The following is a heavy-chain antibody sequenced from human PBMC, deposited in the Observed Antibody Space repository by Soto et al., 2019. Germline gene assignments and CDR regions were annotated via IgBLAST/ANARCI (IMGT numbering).Heavy chain of an antibody. CDR1: GFSLSTSGVG. CDR2: IYWDDDK. J-gene: IGHJ4*02. D-gene: IGHD3-10*01. Sequence: QITLKESGPPLVKPTQTLTLTCTFSGFSLSTSGVGVGWIRQPPGKALEWLALIYWDDDKRYSPSLKSRLTITKDTSKNQVVLTMTNMDPVDTATYYCAHTETMVRGSDYWGQGTLVTVSS. CDR3: AHTETMVRGSDY. V-gene: IGHV2-5*02.